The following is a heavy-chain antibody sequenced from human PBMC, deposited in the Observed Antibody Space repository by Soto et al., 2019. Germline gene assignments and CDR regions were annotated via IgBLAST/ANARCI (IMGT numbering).Heavy chain of an antibody. V-gene: IGHV3-53*01. CDR2: IYPGGTT. CDR1: GFAVSNNY. Sequence: GVSLRISCAASGFAVSNNYMTWFRQAPGKGLEWVSVIYPGGTTYYTDSVKGRFTISRDDSKNTLYLQMNSLRVEDTAVYYCARCYCISSICYVSLLDPWGQGSLVTVSS. J-gene: IGHJ5*02. D-gene: IGHD2-2*01. CDR3: ARCYCISSICYVSLLDP.